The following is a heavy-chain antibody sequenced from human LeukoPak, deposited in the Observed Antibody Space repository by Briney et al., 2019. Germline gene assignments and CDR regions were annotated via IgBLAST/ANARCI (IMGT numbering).Heavy chain of an antibody. CDR1: GFTYNDYG. V-gene: IGHV3-33*05. D-gene: IGHD6-19*01. Sequence: PGESLRLSCVASGFTYNDYGMHRVRQAPGQGLEWLAVVTYGDNVAHYRDSVRGRFTIPRDNSKNTLYLQMSSLRDDDTAVYYCVREQGTGWYRASDYWGQGTLVTVSS. CDR2: VTYGDNVA. CDR3: VREQGTGWYRASDY. J-gene: IGHJ4*02.